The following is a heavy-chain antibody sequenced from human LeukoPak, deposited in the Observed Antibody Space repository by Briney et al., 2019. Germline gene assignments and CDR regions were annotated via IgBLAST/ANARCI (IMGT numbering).Heavy chain of an antibody. J-gene: IGHJ5*02. V-gene: IGHV4-59*01. Sequence: SETLSLTCTVSGXSMSSYFGSWIRQPPGTGLEWIGYIFYSGKTYYNPSLKSRVTISVDTSKNQFSLKLTSVTAADTAVYYCARALYGDYERYGNWFDPWGQGTLVTVSS. CDR1: GXSMSSYF. CDR3: ARALYGDYERYGNWFDP. D-gene: IGHD4-17*01. CDR2: IFYSGKT.